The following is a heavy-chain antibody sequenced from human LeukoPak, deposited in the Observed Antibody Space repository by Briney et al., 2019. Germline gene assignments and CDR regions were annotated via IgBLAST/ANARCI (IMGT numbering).Heavy chain of an antibody. CDR1: GYTFTGYY. Sequence: ASVKVSCKASGYTFTGYYMHWVRQAPGQGLEWMGWINPNSGGTNYAQKFQGRVTMTRDTSISTAYMELSRLRSDDTAVYYCARDSPSFSGSNFDYWGQGTLVTVSS. J-gene: IGHJ4*02. V-gene: IGHV1-2*02. D-gene: IGHD1-26*01. CDR2: INPNSGGT. CDR3: ARDSPSFSGSNFDY.